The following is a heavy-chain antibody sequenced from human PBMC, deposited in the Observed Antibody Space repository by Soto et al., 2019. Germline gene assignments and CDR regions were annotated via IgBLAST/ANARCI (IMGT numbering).Heavy chain of an antibody. D-gene: IGHD2-2*01. V-gene: IGHV3-7*05. CDR3: ATYCSDTKCRSY. J-gene: IGHJ4*02. Sequence: EGQLVESGGGLVQPGGSLRLSCAASGFTFSTYWMTWVRQAPGKGLEWVANIKQDGSEKYYVDSVKGRFTISRDNAGDSLYLQMNSLRAEDTAVYYCATYCSDTKCRSYWGQGTLVTVSS. CDR1: GFTFSTYW. CDR2: IKQDGSEK.